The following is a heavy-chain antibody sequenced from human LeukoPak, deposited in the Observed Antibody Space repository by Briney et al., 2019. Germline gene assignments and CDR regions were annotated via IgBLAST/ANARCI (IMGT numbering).Heavy chain of an antibody. CDR3: ARLRSYYDSGGYHRNFDY. CDR1: GGSISSYS. CDR2: IYYSGST. J-gene: IGHJ4*02. Sequence: SETLSLTCTVSGGSISSYSWSWIRQHPGKGLEWIGYIYYSGSTYYNPSLKSRVTISVDTSKNQFSLKLSSVTAADTAVYYCARLRSYYDSGGYHRNFDYWGQGTLVTVSS. D-gene: IGHD3-22*01. V-gene: IGHV4-59*06.